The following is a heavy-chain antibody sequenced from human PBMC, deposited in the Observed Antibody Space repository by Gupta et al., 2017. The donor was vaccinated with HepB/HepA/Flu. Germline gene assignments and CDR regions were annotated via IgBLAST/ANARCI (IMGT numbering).Heavy chain of an antibody. Sequence: EVRLLGSGGGLVQPGGYQRLSCAASGFTFSNYAMSWFCQAPGKGLGWVSAISGSDSTTYADSVKGRFTISRDNSKNTLYLQINSLRAEDTAVYYCAKASIAVAGTGRLYYFDYWGQGTLVTVSS. V-gene: IGHV3-23*01. CDR1: GFTFSNYA. J-gene: IGHJ4*02. CDR3: AKASIAVAGTGRLYYFDY. D-gene: IGHD6-19*01. CDR2: ISGSDST.